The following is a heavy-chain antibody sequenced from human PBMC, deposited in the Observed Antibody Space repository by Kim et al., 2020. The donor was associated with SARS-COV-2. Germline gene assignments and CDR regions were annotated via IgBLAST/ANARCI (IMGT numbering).Heavy chain of an antibody. CDR3: ARPSHPVSSGWYPFDY. J-gene: IGHJ4*02. D-gene: IGHD6-19*01. CDR2: IYYSGST. Sequence: SETLSLTCTVSGGSISSSSYYWGWIRQPPGKGLEWIGSIYYSGSTYYNPSLKSRVTISVDTSKNQFSLKLSSVTAADTAVYYCARPSHPVSSGWYPFDYWGQGTLVTVSS. CDR1: GGSISSSSYY. V-gene: IGHV4-39*01.